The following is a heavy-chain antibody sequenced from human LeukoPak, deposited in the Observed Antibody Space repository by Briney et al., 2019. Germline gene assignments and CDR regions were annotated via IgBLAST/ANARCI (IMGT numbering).Heavy chain of an antibody. D-gene: IGHD1-26*01. Sequence: SVKVSCKASGGTFSSYAISWVRQAPGQGLEWMGRIIPIFGTANYAQKFQGRVAITADKSTSTAYMELSSLRSEDTAVYYCARAPGATGFDYWGQGTLVTVSS. CDR2: IIPIFGTA. CDR3: ARAPGATGFDY. V-gene: IGHV1-69*06. CDR1: GGTFSSYA. J-gene: IGHJ4*02.